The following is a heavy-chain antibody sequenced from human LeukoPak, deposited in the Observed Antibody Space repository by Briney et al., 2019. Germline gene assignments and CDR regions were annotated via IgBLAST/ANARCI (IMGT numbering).Heavy chain of an antibody. D-gene: IGHD5-18*01. CDR1: GGSISSGGYF. J-gene: IGHJ4*02. CDR2: IYYSGST. CDR3: AGDVNSYGFDY. V-gene: IGHV4-31*03. Sequence: SETLSLTCTVSGGSISSGGYFWIWIRQHPGKGLEWIGYIYYSGSTYYNPSLKSRVTTSVDTSKNQFSLKLSSVTAADTAVYYCAGDVNSYGFDYWGQGTLVTVSS.